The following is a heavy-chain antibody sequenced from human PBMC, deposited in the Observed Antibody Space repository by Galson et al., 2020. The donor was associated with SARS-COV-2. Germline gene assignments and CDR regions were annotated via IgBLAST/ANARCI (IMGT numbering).Heavy chain of an antibody. CDR2: FGGDFDPRI. CDR3: VRRGESSGGWGDFDL. Sequence: GGSLRLSCVGSGFTFKSYVMNWVRQAPGKGLEWVSTFGGDFDPRIFYADSVKGRFTISRDDSRNVMYLEMNSLRVEDTALYYCVRRGESSGGWGDFDLWGQGTQVTVSS. V-gene: IGHV3-23*01. CDR1: GFTFKSYV. J-gene: IGHJ4*02. D-gene: IGHD6-19*01.